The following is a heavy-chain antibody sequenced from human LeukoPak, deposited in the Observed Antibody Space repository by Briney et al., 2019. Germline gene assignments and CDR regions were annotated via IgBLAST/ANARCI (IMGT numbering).Heavy chain of an antibody. V-gene: IGHV1-2*02. J-gene: IGHJ1*01. CDR1: GYTFTGYY. D-gene: IGHD3-22*01. Sequence: ASVKVSCKASGYTFTGYYMPWVRQAPGQGLEWMGWINPNSGGTNYAQKFQGRVTMTRDTSISTAYMELSRLRSDDTAVYYCAKDSSGSYRGVSEYFQHWGQGTLVTVSS. CDR3: AKDSSGSYRGVSEYFQH. CDR2: INPNSGGT.